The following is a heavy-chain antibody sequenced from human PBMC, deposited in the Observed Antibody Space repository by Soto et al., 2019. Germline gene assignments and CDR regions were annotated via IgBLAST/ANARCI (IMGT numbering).Heavy chain of an antibody. J-gene: IGHJ4*02. CDR3: ARASYYAFWSGYFEYFDY. D-gene: IGHD3-3*01. Sequence: ASVKVSCKASGYTFTAYYLYWVRQAPGQGLEWMGIINPSGGSTNYAQKFQGRVTMTRDTSTSTVYMELSSLRSEDTAVYYCARASYYAFWSGYFEYFDYWGQGTLVTVSS. CDR2: INPSGGST. CDR1: GYTFTAYY. V-gene: IGHV1-46*01.